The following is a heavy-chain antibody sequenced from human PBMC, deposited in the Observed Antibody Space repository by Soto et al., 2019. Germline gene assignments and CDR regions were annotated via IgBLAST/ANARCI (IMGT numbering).Heavy chain of an antibody. D-gene: IGHD3-3*01. Sequence: ASVKVSCKASRYTFTAYYIHWVRQAPGQGLEWMGWINPNSGATNYAQKFKDRVTMTRDTSISTAYVDLSRLKYDDTAVYYCARNFWSETNWFDPWGQGTLVTSPQ. CDR2: INPNSGAT. CDR3: ARNFWSETNWFDP. J-gene: IGHJ5*02. CDR1: RYTFTAYY. V-gene: IGHV1-2*02.